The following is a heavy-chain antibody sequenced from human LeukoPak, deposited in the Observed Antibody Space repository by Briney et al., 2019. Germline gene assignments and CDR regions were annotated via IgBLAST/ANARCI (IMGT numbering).Heavy chain of an antibody. D-gene: IGHD6-19*01. V-gene: IGHV4-39*07. CDR1: GGSVFLSYYY. Sequence: SETLSLTCSVSGGSVFLSYYYWGWVRQPPGKALEWIGSVYYSGTTSSNPSLKSRVTISVDMSKNEFSLRLRSVTAADTAMYYCARGTLYSGWSYYFDDWGQGNQVTVSS. CDR3: ARGTLYSGWSYYFDD. J-gene: IGHJ4*02. CDR2: VYYSGTT.